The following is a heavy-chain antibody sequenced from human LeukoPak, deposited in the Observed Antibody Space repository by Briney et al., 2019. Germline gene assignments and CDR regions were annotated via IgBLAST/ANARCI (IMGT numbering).Heavy chain of an antibody. CDR1: GFTFSTYN. J-gene: IGHJ6*03. CDR2: ISSSSSTI. D-gene: IGHD2-21*01. V-gene: IGHV3-48*01. Sequence: PGGSLRLSCAASGFTFSTYNMNWVRQAPGKGLEWVSYISSSSSTIYYADSVKGRFTISRDNAKNSLYLQMNSLRAEDTAVYYCAREGVYCGGVCYSGYMDVWGKGTTVTVSS. CDR3: AREGVYCGGVCYSGYMDV.